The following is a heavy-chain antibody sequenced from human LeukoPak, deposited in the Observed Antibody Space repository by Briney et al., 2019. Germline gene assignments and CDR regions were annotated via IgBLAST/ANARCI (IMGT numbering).Heavy chain of an antibody. J-gene: IGHJ6*04. CDR1: GYSINSGYY. Sequence: SETLSLTCTVSGYSINSGYYWGWIRQPPGKGLEWIGSIYHSGSTYYNPSLKSRVTISVDTSKNQFSLKLSSVTAADTAVYYCARRGDVWGKGTTVTISS. CDR3: ARRGDV. V-gene: IGHV4-38-2*02. CDR2: IYHSGST.